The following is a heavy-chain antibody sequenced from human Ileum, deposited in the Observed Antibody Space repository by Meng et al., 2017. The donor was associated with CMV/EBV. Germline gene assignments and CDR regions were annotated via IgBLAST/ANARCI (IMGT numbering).Heavy chain of an antibody. J-gene: IGHJ4*02. V-gene: IGHV4-4*02. CDR1: GGSISSSNW. D-gene: IGHD1-26*01. CDR3: ARASIVGARLLDY. CDR2: IYHSGST. Sequence: VSGGSISSSNWRSWVRQPPGKGLEWIGEIYHSGSTNYNPSLKSRVTISVDKSKNQFSLKLSSVTAADTAVYYCARASIVGARLLDYWGQGTLVTVSS.